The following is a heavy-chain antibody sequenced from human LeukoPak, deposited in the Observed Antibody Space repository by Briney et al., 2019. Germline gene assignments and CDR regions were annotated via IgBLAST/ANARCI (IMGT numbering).Heavy chain of an antibody. CDR3: AKDHVTSSSWFPDY. V-gene: IGHV3-30*18. CDR2: ISYDGINK. J-gene: IGHJ4*02. CDR1: GFNFSTYG. Sequence: PGGSLRLSCAASGFNFSTYGMHWVRQAPGKGLEWVAVISYDGINKYYADSVKGRFTISRDNSRNMLYLQMSSLRAEDTAVYYCAKDHVTSSSWFPDYWGQGTLVTVSS. D-gene: IGHD6-13*01.